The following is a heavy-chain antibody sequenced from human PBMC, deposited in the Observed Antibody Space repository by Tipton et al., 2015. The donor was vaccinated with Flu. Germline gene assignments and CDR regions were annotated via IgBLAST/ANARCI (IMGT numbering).Heavy chain of an antibody. CDR2: IYHTGST. CDR1: DYSIVSDYY. J-gene: IGHJ5*01. D-gene: IGHD4-11*01. CDR3: ARRTFSNYVSEPKNWFDF. V-gene: IGHV4-38-2*01. Sequence: TLSLTCSVSDYSIVSDYYWGWVRQTPGKGLEWIGNIYHTGSTYYNPSLRGRVTMSVARSNDQFSLRLTSVTAADTAVYFCARRTFSNYVSEPKNWFDFWGQGTLVTVSS.